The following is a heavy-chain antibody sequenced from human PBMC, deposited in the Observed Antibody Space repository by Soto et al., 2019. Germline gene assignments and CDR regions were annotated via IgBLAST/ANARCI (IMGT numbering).Heavy chain of an antibody. D-gene: IGHD6-13*01. J-gene: IGHJ5*02. CDR3: AREIAAAGTGWFDP. Sequence: SETLSLTCTVSGGSISSSSYYWGWIRQPPGKGLEWIGSIYYSGNTYYNPSLKSRVTISVDTSKNQFSLKLSSVTAADTAVYYCAREIAAAGTGWFDPWGQGTLVTVSS. CDR1: GGSISSSSYY. CDR2: IYYSGNT. V-gene: IGHV4-39*07.